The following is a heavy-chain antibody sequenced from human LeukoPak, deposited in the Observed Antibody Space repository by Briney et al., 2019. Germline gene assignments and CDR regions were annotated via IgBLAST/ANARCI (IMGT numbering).Heavy chain of an antibody. CDR3: ARDQGSLTRSWYTGY. V-gene: IGHV1-2*06. J-gene: IGHJ4*02. D-gene: IGHD6-13*01. CDR2: INPYSGDT. CDR1: GYTFTGYN. Sequence: ASVKVSCKASGYTFTGYNIHWVRQAPGQGGEWMGRINPYSGDTKFEQKFQGRGTMTRDTSITTAYMDLSSLTPDDTAVYFCARDQGSLTRSWYTGYWGQGTQVTVSS.